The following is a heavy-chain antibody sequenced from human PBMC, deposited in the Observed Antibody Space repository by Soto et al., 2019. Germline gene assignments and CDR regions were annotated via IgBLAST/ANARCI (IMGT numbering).Heavy chain of an antibody. CDR2: ISGSGGST. Sequence: PGGSLRLSCAASGFTFSSYAMSWVRQAPGKGLEWVSAISGSGGSTYYADSVKGRFTISRDNSKNTLYLQMNSLRAEDTAVYYCAKDRHIAAAGMVLAFDIWGQGTMVTVSS. CDR3: AKDRHIAAAGMVLAFDI. D-gene: IGHD6-13*01. V-gene: IGHV3-23*01. CDR1: GFTFSSYA. J-gene: IGHJ3*02.